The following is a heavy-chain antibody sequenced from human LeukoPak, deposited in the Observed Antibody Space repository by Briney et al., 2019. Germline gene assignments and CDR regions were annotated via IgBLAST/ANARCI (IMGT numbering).Heavy chain of an antibody. CDR1: GGSISTGGYY. Sequence: PSETLSLTCTVSGGSISTGGYYWSWIRQHPEKGLEWIGYIYYSGSTYYNPSLKSRLTISEDTSTNQFSLKLSSATAADTAVYYCVRGRGDYYDSSGGYYFDFWGQGTLVTVSS. D-gene: IGHD3-22*01. CDR2: IYYSGST. J-gene: IGHJ4*02. CDR3: VRGRGDYYDSSGGYYFDF. V-gene: IGHV4-31*03.